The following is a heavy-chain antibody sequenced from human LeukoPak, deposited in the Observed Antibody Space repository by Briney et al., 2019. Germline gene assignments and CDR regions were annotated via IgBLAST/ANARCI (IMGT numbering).Heavy chain of an antibody. J-gene: IGHJ4*02. CDR2: IYPGDSDN. Sequence: GESLKISCMGSGYSFTSYCIGWVRQMPGKGLEWMGIIYPGDSDNRYSPSFPGQVTVSADKSISTAYLQWSSLKASDTAMYYCARHGSVYSSGWADYWGQGTLVTVSS. D-gene: IGHD6-19*01. CDR1: GYSFTSYC. CDR3: ARHGSVYSSGWADY. V-gene: IGHV5-51*01.